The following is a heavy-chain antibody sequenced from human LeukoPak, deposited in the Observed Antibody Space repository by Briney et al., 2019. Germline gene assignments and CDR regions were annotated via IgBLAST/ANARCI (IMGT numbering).Heavy chain of an antibody. J-gene: IGHJ4*01. Sequence: GASVKVSCKATRCTFTSYDINWVRQAPGQGLEWMGWMNPDSGNTGYAQKFQGRVSMTRNTSISTAYMELGGLTSDDTAVYFCARGSHRGYCTTSNCYTVDYWGQGTLVSVSS. CDR2: MNPDSGNT. CDR3: ARGSHRGYCTTSNCYTVDY. V-gene: IGHV1-8*01. D-gene: IGHD2-2*02. CDR1: RCTFTSYD.